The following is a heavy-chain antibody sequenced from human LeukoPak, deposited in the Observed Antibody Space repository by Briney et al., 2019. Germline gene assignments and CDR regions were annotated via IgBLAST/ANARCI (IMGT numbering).Heavy chain of an antibody. CDR1: GFTFSAYY. CDR3: ARVGCSGGSCYAFDY. J-gene: IGHJ4*02. V-gene: IGHV3-11*05. D-gene: IGHD2-15*01. Sequence: GGSLRLSCAASGFTFSAYYMSWIRQAPGKGLEWVSYISSSSSYTNYADSVKGRFTISRDNAKNSLYLQMNSLRAEDTAVYYCARVGCSGGSCYAFDYWGQGTLVTVSS. CDR2: ISSSSSYT.